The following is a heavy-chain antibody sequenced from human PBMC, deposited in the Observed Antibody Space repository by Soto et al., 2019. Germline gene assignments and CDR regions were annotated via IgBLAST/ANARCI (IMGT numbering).Heavy chain of an antibody. J-gene: IGHJ4*02. D-gene: IGHD6-6*01. V-gene: IGHV4-59*01. CDR2: IYYSGST. CDR3: ARNIAARYDY. Sequence: SETLSLTCTVSGGSISSYYWSWIRQPPGKGLEWIGYIYYSGSTNYNPSLKSRVTISVDTSKSQFSLKLSSVTAADTAVYYCARNIAARYDYWGQGTLVTVSS. CDR1: GGSISSYY.